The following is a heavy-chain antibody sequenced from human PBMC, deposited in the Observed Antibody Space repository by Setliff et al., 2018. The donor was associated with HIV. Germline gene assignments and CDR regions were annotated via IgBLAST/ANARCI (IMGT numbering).Heavy chain of an antibody. CDR2: INHSGST. CDR1: GGSFSGYY. V-gene: IGHV4-34*01. D-gene: IGHD6-6*01. CDR3: ARVHAKPKRTLALVVRGSRIDP. Sequence: SETLSLTCAVYGGSFSGYYWSWIRQPPGKGLEWIGEINHSGSTNYNPSLKSRVTISVDTSKNQFSLKLSYVTAADTAVYYCARVHAKPKRTLALVVRGSRIDPWGQGTLVTVSS. J-gene: IGHJ5*02.